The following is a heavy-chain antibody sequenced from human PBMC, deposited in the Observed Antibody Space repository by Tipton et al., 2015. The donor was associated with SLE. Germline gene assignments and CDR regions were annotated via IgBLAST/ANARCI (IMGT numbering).Heavy chain of an antibody. CDR2: VRFDGSDT. V-gene: IGHV3-30*02. J-gene: IGHJ3*02. CDR3: ARVFWSGYLPFDI. CDR1: GFNFSSYG. D-gene: IGHD3-3*01. Sequence: SLRLSCAASGFNFSSYGMHWVRQAPGKGLEWVAFVRFDGSDTYYGDSVKGRFSISRDNAKNTLYLQMNSLRAEDMAVYYCARVFWSGYLPFDIWGQGTMVTVSS.